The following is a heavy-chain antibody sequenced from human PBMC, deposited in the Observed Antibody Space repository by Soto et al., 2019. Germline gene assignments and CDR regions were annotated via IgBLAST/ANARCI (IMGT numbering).Heavy chain of an antibody. CDR1: GFTVSSNY. Sequence: GGSLRLSYAASGFTVSSNYMSWVRQAPGKGLEWVSVIYSGGSTYYADSVKGRFTISRDNSKNTLYLQMNSLRAEDTAVYYCARDLPVIYSGYDPVVAAPSAFDYWGQGTLVTVSS. CDR3: ARDLPVIYSGYDPVVAAPSAFDY. CDR2: IYSGGST. D-gene: IGHD5-12*01. V-gene: IGHV3-66*01. J-gene: IGHJ4*02.